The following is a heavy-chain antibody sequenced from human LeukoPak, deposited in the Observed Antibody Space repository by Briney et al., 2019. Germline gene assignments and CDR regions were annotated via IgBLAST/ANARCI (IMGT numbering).Heavy chain of an antibody. J-gene: IGHJ4*02. CDR2: VYYSGST. Sequence: SETLSLTCTVSGGSINSYYWSWIRQPPGRGLEYIGYVYYSGSTNYSPSLKSRVTISVDTSKNQFSLKLTSVTAADTAVYHCARDRGYGDPFDSWGQGTLVTVSS. CDR3: ARDRGYGDPFDS. D-gene: IGHD4-17*01. CDR1: GGSINSYY. V-gene: IGHV4-59*01.